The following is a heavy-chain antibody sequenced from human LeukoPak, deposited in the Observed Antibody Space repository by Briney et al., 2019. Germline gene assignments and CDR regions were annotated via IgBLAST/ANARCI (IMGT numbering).Heavy chain of an antibody. CDR2: IYYSGST. CDR1: GGSISSSSYY. Sequence: PSETLSLTCTVSGGSISSSSYYWGWIRQPPGKGLEWIGSIYYSGSTYYNPSLKSRVTISVDTSKNQFSLKLSSVTAADTAVYYCARGDYGDPLGYWGQGTLVTVSS. J-gene: IGHJ4*02. CDR3: ARGDYGDPLGY. D-gene: IGHD4-17*01. V-gene: IGHV4-39*01.